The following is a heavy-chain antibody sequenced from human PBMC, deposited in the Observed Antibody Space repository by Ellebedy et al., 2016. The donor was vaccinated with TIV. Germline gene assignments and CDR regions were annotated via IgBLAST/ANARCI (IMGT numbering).Heavy chain of an antibody. CDR2: INTHTGNP. V-gene: IGHV7-4-1*02. Sequence: ASVKVSCKASGYTFPSYSMKWVRQAPGQGLEWMGWINTHTGNPTYVQGFTGRFVFSLDTSVSTAYLQISSLKAEDTAVYYCARGAAAGFFWYFDLWGRGTLVTVSS. CDR3: ARGAAAGFFWYFDL. J-gene: IGHJ2*01. D-gene: IGHD6-13*01. CDR1: GYTFPSYS.